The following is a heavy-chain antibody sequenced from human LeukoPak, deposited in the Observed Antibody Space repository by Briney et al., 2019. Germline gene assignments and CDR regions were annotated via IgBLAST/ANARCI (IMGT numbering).Heavy chain of an antibody. CDR3: ARGYSGYEQIYYYYYYGMDV. J-gene: IGHJ6*02. CDR1: GYTFTSYD. D-gene: IGHD5-12*01. Sequence: ASVTVSCTASGYTFTSYDINWVRQAPGQGLEWMGWMNPNSGNTGYAQKFQGRVTITRNTSISTAYMQLSSLRSEDTAVYYCARGYSGYEQIYYYYYYGMDVWGQGTTVTVSS. CDR2: MNPNSGNT. V-gene: IGHV1-8*01.